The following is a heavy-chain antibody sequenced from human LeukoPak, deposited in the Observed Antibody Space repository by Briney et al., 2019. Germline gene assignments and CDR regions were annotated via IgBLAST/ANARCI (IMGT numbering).Heavy chain of an antibody. CDR1: GFTFSSYS. V-gene: IGHV3-21*01. J-gene: IGHJ4*02. D-gene: IGHD6-13*01. Sequence: GGSLRLSCAASGFTFSSYSMNWVRQAPGKGLEWVSSISSSSSYIYYADSVKGRFTISRDDAKNSLYLQMNSLRAEDTAVYYCARAGSSWYYLYWGQGTLVTVSS. CDR3: ARAGSSWYYLY. CDR2: ISSSSSYI.